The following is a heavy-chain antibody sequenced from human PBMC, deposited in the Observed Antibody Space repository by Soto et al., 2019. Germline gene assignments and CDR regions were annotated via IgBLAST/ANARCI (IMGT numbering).Heavy chain of an antibody. Sequence: PSETLSLTCAVCGGSFSGYYWSWIRQPPGKGLEWMGEINHSGSTNYNPSLKSRVTISVDTSKHQFSLMLSHVTAEDTAVSYGARGHYDGSVALVGATTPLNSLNYWHKGTMGTASS. CDR2: INHSGST. D-gene: IGHD1-26*01. J-gene: IGHJ4*02. V-gene: IGHV4-34*01. CDR1: GGSFSGYY. CDR3: ARGHYDGSVALVGATTPLNSLNY.